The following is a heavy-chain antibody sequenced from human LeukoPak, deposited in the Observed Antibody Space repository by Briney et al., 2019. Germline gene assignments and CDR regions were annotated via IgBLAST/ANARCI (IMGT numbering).Heavy chain of an antibody. J-gene: IGHJ6*03. V-gene: IGHV3-30*18. CDR3: AKGGEYYYDSSGYSPYYYYYMDV. Sequence: GGSLRLSCAASGFTFSSYGMHWVRQAPGKGLEWVAVISYDGSNKYYADSVKGRFTISRDNSKNTLYLQMNSLRAEDTAMYYCAKGGEYYYDSSGYSPYYYYYMDVWGKGTTVTISS. D-gene: IGHD3-22*01. CDR1: GFTFSSYG. CDR2: ISYDGSNK.